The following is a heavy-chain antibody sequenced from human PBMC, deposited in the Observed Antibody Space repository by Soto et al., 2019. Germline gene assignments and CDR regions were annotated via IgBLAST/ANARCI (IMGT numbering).Heavy chain of an antibody. Sequence: QVQLVQSGAEVKKPGSSVKVSCKASGGSFRAFAITWVRQAPGQGLEWVGGIIALFGTTNYAQKFHGRVTITADEPTSTASMELSSLRSEDTAVYYRARTACSGIDCSDYIYYGMDVWGQGTAVAVSS. CDR2: IIALFGTT. CDR3: ARTACSGIDCSDYIYYGMDV. CDR1: GGSFRAFA. V-gene: IGHV1-69*01. J-gene: IGHJ6*02. D-gene: IGHD2-15*01.